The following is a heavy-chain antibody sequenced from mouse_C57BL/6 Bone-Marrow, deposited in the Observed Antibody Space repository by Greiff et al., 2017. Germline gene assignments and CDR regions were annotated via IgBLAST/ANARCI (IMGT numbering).Heavy chain of an antibody. V-gene: IGHV1-4*01. CDR3: ARFPHYYGSSYWYFDV. D-gene: IGHD1-1*01. Sequence: QVQLKQSGAELARPGASVKMSCKASGYTFTSYTMHWVKQRPGQGLEWIGYINPSSGYTKYNQKFKDKAILTADKSSSTAYMQLSSLTSEDSAVYYCARFPHYYGSSYWYFDVWGTGTTVTVSS. J-gene: IGHJ1*03. CDR2: INPSSGYT. CDR1: GYTFTSYT.